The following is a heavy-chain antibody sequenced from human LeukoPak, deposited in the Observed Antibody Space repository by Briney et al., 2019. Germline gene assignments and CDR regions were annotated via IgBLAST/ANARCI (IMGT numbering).Heavy chain of an antibody. CDR1: GFTVSDEY. J-gene: IGHJ4*02. CDR3: ARDRYSYGFALDC. D-gene: IGHD5-18*01. V-gene: IGHV3-66*02. Sequence: GGSLRLSCAASGFTVSDEYMTWVRQVPGKGLEWVSVFHSGGSTYYADSVKGRFTISRDSSKNTLSLQMNSLRAEDSAVYYCARDRYSYGFALDCWGQGILVTVSS. CDR2: FHSGGST.